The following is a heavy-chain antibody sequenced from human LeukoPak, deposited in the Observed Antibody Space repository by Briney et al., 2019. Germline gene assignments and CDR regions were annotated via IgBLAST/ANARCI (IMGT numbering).Heavy chain of an antibody. Sequence: GGSLRLSCAASGFTFSSYSMNWVRQAPGKGLEWVSSISSSSSYIYYADSAKGRFTISRDNAKNSLYLQMNSLRAEDTAVYYCARVYSPESHDYGDFEWESLDYWGQGTLVTVSS. J-gene: IGHJ4*02. CDR1: GFTFSSYS. CDR3: ARVYSPESHDYGDFEWESLDY. D-gene: IGHD4-17*01. V-gene: IGHV3-21*01. CDR2: ISSSSSYI.